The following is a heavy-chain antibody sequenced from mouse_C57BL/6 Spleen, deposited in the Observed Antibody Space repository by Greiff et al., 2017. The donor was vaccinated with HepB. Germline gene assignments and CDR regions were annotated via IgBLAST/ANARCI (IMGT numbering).Heavy chain of an antibody. CDR2: INPSNGGT. J-gene: IGHJ3*01. Sequence: VKLMESGTELVKPGASVKLSCKASGYTFTSYWMHWVKQRPGQGLEWIGNINPSNGGTNYNEKFKSKATLTVDKSSSTAYMQLSSLTSEDSAVYYCARSEYYGHWFAYWGQGTLVTVSA. CDR3: ARSEYYGHWFAY. V-gene: IGHV1-53*01. CDR1: GYTFTSYW. D-gene: IGHD1-1*01.